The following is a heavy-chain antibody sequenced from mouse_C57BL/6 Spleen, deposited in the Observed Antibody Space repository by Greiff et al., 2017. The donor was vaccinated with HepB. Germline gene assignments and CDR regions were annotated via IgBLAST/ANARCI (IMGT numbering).Heavy chain of an antibody. CDR1: GYTFTSYW. D-gene: IGHD3-3*01. J-gene: IGHJ2*01. CDR2: IDPSDSYT. CDR3: ARSAGTGLFDY. Sequence: QVQLQQPGAELVMPGASVKLSCKASGYTFTSYWMHWVKQRPGQGLEWIGEIDPSDSYTNYNQKFKGKSTLTVDKSSSTAYMQLSSLTSEDSAVYYCARSAGTGLFDYWGQGTTLTVSS. V-gene: IGHV1-69*01.